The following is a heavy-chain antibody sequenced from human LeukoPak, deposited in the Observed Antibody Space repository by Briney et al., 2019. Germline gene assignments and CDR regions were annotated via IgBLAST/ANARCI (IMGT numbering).Heavy chain of an antibody. CDR2: ISDSSSYI. CDR3: TKGENGMDV. V-gene: IGHV3-21*01. Sequence: GGSLRLSCAASGFTFSSYRMNWVRQAPGKGLEWVSSISDSSSYIYHADSVKGRFAISRDNAKNSVYLQMNSLRAEDTATYYCTKGENGMDVWGQGTTVTVSS. D-gene: IGHD1-26*01. CDR1: GFTFSSYR. J-gene: IGHJ6*02.